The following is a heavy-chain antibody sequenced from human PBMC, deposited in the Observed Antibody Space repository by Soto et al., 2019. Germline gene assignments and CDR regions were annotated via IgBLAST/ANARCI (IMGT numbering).Heavy chain of an antibody. CDR1: GFTFDDYA. J-gene: IGHJ4*02. V-gene: IGHV3-9*01. D-gene: IGHD6-19*01. Sequence: EVQLVESGGGLVQPGRSLRLSCAASGFTFDDYAMHWVRQAPGKGLEWVSGISWNSGSIDYADSVKGRFTISRDNAKNSLYLQMNSLRAEDTALYYCAKEPSIAVAGMSDYWGQGTPVTVSS. CDR2: ISWNSGSI. CDR3: AKEPSIAVAGMSDY.